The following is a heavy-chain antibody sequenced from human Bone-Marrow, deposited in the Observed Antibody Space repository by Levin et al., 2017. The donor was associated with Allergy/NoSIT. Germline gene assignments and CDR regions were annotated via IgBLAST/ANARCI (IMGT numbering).Heavy chain of an antibody. V-gene: IGHV3-33*08. Sequence: TGESLKISCAASGFTFSSYGMHWVRQAPGKGLEWVATIWYNGNNDFYAESVKGRFTISRDNSKNTLYVQMNSLRFEDTAVYFCARDEVRGTHMDVWGKGTTVTVAS. CDR3: ARDEVRGTHMDV. J-gene: IGHJ6*04. CDR2: IWYNGNND. CDR1: GFTFSSYG. D-gene: IGHD3-10*01.